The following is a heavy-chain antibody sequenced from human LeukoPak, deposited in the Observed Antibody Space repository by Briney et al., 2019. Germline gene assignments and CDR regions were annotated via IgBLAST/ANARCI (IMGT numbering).Heavy chain of an antibody. Sequence: SETLSLTCTVSGGSINNDYWSWIRQPAGKGLEWIGRIYSGGTTNYNPSLKSRVTMSVDTSKNQFSLKLSSVTAADTAVYYCARNVRGGSTYLDYWGQGTLVTVSS. J-gene: IGHJ4*02. CDR3: ARNVRGGSTYLDY. V-gene: IGHV4-4*07. D-gene: IGHD3-16*01. CDR2: IYSGGTT. CDR1: GGSINNDY.